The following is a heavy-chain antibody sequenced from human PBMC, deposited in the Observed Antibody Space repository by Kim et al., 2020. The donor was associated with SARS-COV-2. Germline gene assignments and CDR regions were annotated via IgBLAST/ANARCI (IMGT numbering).Heavy chain of an antibody. V-gene: IGHV4-34*01. Sequence: SETLSLTCGAYGASLSGYYWSWIRQAPGKGLEWIGEITYSGRTDYNPSLKSRVTISAATSKSQFTLNLTSVTVADTAVYYCAKGVYDTSDGSGYFYFDAFDIWGQGTMVTVSS. CDR1: GASLSGYY. CDR2: ITYSGRT. J-gene: IGHJ3*02. D-gene: IGHD3-22*01. CDR3: AKGVYDTSDGSGYFYFDAFDI.